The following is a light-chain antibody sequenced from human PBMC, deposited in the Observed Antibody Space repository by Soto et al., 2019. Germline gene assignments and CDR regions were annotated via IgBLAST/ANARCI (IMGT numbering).Light chain of an antibody. CDR2: DNN. CDR1: SSNIGAGYA. J-gene: IGLJ2*01. CDR3: QSYDSSLSGVV. Sequence: QSVLTQPPSVSEAPGQRVTIPCTGSSSNIGAGYAVHWYQQLPGTAPKLLIYDNNNRPSGVPDRFSGSESGTSASLAITGLQAEDEADYYCQSYDSSLSGVVFGGGTKLTVL. V-gene: IGLV1-40*01.